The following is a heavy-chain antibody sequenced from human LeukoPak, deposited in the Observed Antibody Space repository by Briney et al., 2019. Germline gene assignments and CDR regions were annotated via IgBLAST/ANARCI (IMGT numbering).Heavy chain of an antibody. CDR1: GYTFTGYY. J-gene: IGHJ3*02. V-gene: IGHV1-2*06. D-gene: IGHD5-24*01. CDR2: INPNTGGT. Sequence: GASVKVSCKASGYTFTGYYMNWVRQAPGQGLEWLGRINPNTGGTNFAQSFQGRVTMTRDTSITTAYMELSRLRSDDTAVYYCARVGDGLNDAFDIWSQGTMVTVSS. CDR3: ARVGDGLNDAFDI.